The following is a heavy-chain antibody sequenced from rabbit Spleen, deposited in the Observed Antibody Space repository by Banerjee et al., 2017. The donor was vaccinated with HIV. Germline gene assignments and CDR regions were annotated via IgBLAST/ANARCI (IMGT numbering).Heavy chain of an antibody. CDR2: AYAGSSGST. V-gene: IGHV1S40*01. CDR1: GFSFISGYD. Sequence: QSLEESGGGLVKPGASLTLTCKASGFSFISGYDMCWVRQAPGKGLELVACAYAGSSGSTYSATWAKGRFTISKTSSTTVTLQMTSLTAADTATYFWARDTGTSFSTYGMDLWGQGTLVTFS. J-gene: IGHJ6*01. D-gene: IGHD8-1*01. CDR3: ARDTGTSFSTYGMDL.